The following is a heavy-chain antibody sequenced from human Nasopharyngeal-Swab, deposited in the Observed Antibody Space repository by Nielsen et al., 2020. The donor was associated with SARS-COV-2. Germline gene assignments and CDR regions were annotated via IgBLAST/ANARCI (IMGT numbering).Heavy chain of an antibody. Sequence: PGKGLEWIGEIYQSGNTNYNPSLKSRVSISLDKSKNQFSLNLTSVTAADTAVYYCARVTLGEDSYGDNWFDPWGQGTLVTVSS. CDR2: IYQSGNT. V-gene: IGHV4-4*02. D-gene: IGHD5-18*01. CDR3: ARVTLGEDSYGDNWFDP. J-gene: IGHJ5*02.